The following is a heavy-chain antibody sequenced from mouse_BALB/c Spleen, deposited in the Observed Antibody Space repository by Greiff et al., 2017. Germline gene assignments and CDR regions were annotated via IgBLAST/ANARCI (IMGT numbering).Heavy chain of an antibody. D-gene: IGHD2-2*01. CDR1: GFSLTSYD. J-gene: IGHJ4*01. V-gene: IGHV2-9-2*01. CDR3: VREIYYGNDDAMDY. Sequence: VKLMESGPGLVAPSQSLSITCTVSGFSLTSYDISWIRQPPGKGLEWLGVIWTGGGTNYNSAFMSRLSISKDNSKSQVFLKMNSLQTDDTAIYYCVREIYYGNDDAMDYWGQGTSGTVSS. CDR2: IWTGGGT.